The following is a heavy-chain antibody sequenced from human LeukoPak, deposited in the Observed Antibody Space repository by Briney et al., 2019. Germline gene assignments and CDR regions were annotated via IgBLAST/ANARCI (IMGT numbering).Heavy chain of an antibody. Sequence: SVKVSCKASGGTFSSYAISWVRQAPGQGLEWMGGIIPIFGTANYAQKFQGRVTITADGSTSTAYMELSSLRSEDTAVYYCAGEGAAGGWFDPWGQGTLVTVSS. D-gene: IGHD6-13*01. J-gene: IGHJ5*02. V-gene: IGHV1-69*13. CDR1: GGTFSSYA. CDR2: IIPIFGTA. CDR3: AGEGAAGGWFDP.